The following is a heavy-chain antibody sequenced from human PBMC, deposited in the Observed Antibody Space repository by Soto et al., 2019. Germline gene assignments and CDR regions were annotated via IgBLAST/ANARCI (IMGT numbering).Heavy chain of an antibody. V-gene: IGHV1-69*13. D-gene: IGHD5-18*01. CDR3: ARGRGYSYGHTYFDY. CDR1: GGTFSSYA. CDR2: IIPIFGTA. J-gene: IGHJ4*02. Sequence: SVKVSCKASGGTFSSYAISWVRQAPGQGLEWMGGIIPIFGTANYAQKFQGRVTITADESTSTAYMELSSLRSEDTAVYYCARGRGYSYGHTYFDYWGQGTLVTVSS.